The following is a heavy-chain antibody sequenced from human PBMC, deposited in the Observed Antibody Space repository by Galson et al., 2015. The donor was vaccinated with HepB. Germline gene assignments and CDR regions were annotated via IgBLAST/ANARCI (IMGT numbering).Heavy chain of an antibody. Sequence: SVKVSCKASGGTFSSYAISWVRQAPGQGLEWMGGIIPIFGTANYAQKFQGRVTITADESTSTAYMELSSLRSEDTAVYYCARGGVGYCSSTSCTSLDYWGQGTLVTVSS. CDR1: GGTFSSYA. CDR3: ARGGVGYCSSTSCTSLDY. V-gene: IGHV1-69*13. CDR2: IIPIFGTA. J-gene: IGHJ4*02. D-gene: IGHD2-2*01.